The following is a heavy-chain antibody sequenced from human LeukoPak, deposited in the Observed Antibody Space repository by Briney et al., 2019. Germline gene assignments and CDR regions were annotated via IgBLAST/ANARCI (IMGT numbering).Heavy chain of an antibody. D-gene: IGHD6-13*01. V-gene: IGHV3-74*01. CDR2: INSDGSST. CDR1: GFTFSSYW. J-gene: IGHJ4*02. CDR3: ARQEQSFRISSYFDY. Sequence: GGSLRLSCAASGFTFSSYWMNWVRQPPGKGLVWVSRINSDGSSTSYADSVKGRFTISRDNAKNTLYLQMNSLRAEDTAVYYCARQEQSFRISSYFDYWGQGTLVTVSS.